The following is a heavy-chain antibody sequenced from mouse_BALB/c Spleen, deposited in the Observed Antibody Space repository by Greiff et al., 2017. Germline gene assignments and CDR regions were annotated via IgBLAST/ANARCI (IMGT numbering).Heavy chain of an antibody. CDR3: ARSRGNYWYFDV. D-gene: IGHD2-1*01. CDR1: GYTFTDYA. Sequence: QVQLKQSGAELVRPGVSVKISCKGSGYTFTDYAMHWVKQSHAKSLEWIGVISTYYGDASYNQKFKGKATMTVDKSSSTAYMELARLTSEDSAIYYCARSRGNYWYFDVWGAGTTVTVSS. V-gene: IGHV1S137*01. CDR2: ISTYYGDA. J-gene: IGHJ1*01.